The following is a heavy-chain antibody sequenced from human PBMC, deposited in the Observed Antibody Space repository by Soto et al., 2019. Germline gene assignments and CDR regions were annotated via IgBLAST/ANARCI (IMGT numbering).Heavy chain of an antibody. CDR1: AGTFPHYA. D-gene: IGHD7-27*01. CDR3: ACNWGNSLRNWLAP. V-gene: IGHV1-69*01. J-gene: IGHJ5*02. Sequence: QVQLVQSGPEVHKPGSSMKVSCKASAGTFPHYALSWVRQAPGQGLEWMGGIIPVLGTTTYAQKFQGRVSITADESTSTAYIELTSLTSEDTAVYYCACNWGNSLRNWLAPWGQGTLVTVSS. CDR2: IIPVLGTT.